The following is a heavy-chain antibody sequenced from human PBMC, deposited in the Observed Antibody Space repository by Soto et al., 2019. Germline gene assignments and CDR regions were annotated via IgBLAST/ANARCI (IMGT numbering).Heavy chain of an antibody. V-gene: IGHV3-66*02. CDR3: ARVKGLTGTTYYFDY. J-gene: IGHJ4*02. Sequence: GGSLRLSCAASGFTVSSNYMSWVRQAPGKGLEWVSVIYSGGSTYYADSVKGRFTISRDNSKNTLYLQMNSLRAEDTAVYYCARVKGLTGTTYYFDYWGQGTLVTISS. CDR2: IYSGGST. D-gene: IGHD1-7*01. CDR1: GFTVSSNY.